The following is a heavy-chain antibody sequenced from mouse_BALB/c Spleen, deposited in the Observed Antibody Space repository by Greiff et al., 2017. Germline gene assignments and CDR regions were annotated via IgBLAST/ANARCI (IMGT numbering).Heavy chain of an antibody. CDR3: ARKGDGSSLFAY. CDR1: GYTFTSYW. Sequence: VQLQQPGAELVKPGASVKLSCKASGYTFTSYWMHWVKQRPGQGLEWIGEINPSNGRTNYNEKFKSKATLTVDKSSSTAYMKLSSLTSEDSAVYYCARKGDGSSLFAYWGQGTLVTVSA. V-gene: IGHV1S81*02. D-gene: IGHD1-1*01. CDR2: INPSNGRT. J-gene: IGHJ3*01.